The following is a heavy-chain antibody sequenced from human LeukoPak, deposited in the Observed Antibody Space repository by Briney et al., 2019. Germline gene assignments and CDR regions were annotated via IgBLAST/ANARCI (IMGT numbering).Heavy chain of an antibody. V-gene: IGHV3-23*01. J-gene: IGHJ5*02. CDR1: GFTFSSYA. D-gene: IGHD3-22*01. Sequence: GGSMRLSCAASGFTFSSYAMSWVRQAPGKGMEWVSAISGSGGSTYYADSVKGWFTISRDNSKNTLYLQMNSLRAEDTAVYYCAKALRRYDSSGYYYDWFDPWGQGTLCTVSS. CDR2: ISGSGGST. CDR3: AKALRRYDSSGYYYDWFDP.